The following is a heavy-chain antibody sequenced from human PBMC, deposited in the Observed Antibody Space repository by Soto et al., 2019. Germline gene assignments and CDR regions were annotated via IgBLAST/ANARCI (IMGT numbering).Heavy chain of an antibody. Sequence: EVQVVESGGGLVQPGGSLRLSCVMSGFTFSSYWMHWVRQVPGKGPVWVSRIKSDESSYADSVKGRFAISRDNAKNTLYLQMNNLRAEDTAVYYCARDLYYSVDMWDQGTMVTVSS. D-gene: IGHD3-10*02. J-gene: IGHJ3*02. V-gene: IGHV3-74*01. CDR3: ARDLYYSVDM. CDR2: IKSDES. CDR1: GFTFSSYW.